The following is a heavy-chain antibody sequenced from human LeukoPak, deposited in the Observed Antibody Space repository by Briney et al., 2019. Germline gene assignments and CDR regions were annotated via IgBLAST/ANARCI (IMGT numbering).Heavy chain of an antibody. CDR3: ARAGEGADY. CDR1: GGSFSGYY. J-gene: IGHJ4*02. V-gene: IGHV4-34*01. CDR2: INHSGST. Sequence: SETLSLTCAVYGGSFSGYYWSWIRQPPGKGLEWIGEINHSGSTNYNPSLKSRVTISVDTSKNQFSLKLSSVTAADTAVYYCARAGEGADYWGQGTLVTVSS. D-gene: IGHD1-26*01.